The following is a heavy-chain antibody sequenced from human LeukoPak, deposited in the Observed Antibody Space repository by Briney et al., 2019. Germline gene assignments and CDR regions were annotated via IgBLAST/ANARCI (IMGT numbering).Heavy chain of an antibody. J-gene: IGHJ5*02. CDR1: GFTFSSSA. CDR3: AKDLTVTTHGWFDP. V-gene: IGHV3-23*01. Sequence: GGSLRLSCAASGFTFSSSAMSWVRQVPGKGLEWVSGISASGGSTSYADSVRGRFTISRDNSKNTLYLQMNSLRAEDTAVYYCAKDLTVTTHGWFDPWGQGTLVTVSS. CDR2: ISASGGST. D-gene: IGHD4-17*01.